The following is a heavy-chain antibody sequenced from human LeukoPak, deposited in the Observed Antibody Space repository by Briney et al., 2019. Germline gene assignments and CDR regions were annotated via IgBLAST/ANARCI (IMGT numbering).Heavy chain of an antibody. CDR2: IIPIFGTA. CDR3: ARDQAGYYYGSGSYFSWIY. Sequence: SVKVSCKASGGTFSSYAISWVRQASGQGLEWMGGIIPIFGTANYAQKFQGRVTITADESTSTAYMELSSLRSEDTAVYYCARDQAGYYYGSGSYFSWIYWGQGTLVTVSS. CDR1: GGTFSSYA. D-gene: IGHD3-10*01. J-gene: IGHJ4*02. V-gene: IGHV1-69*01.